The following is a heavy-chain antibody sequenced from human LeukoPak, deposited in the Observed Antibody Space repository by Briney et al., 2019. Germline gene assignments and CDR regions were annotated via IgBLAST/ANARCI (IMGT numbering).Heavy chain of an antibody. CDR1: GGSISSSSYY. CDR2: IYYSGST. CDR3: AREYYYYYYMDV. V-gene: IGHV4-39*07. Sequence: SETLSLTCTVSGGSISSSSYYWGWIRQPPGKGLEWIGSIYYSGSTYYNPSLKSRVTISVDTSKNQFSLKLSSVTAADTAVYYCAREYYYYYYMDVWGKGTTVTVSS. J-gene: IGHJ6*03.